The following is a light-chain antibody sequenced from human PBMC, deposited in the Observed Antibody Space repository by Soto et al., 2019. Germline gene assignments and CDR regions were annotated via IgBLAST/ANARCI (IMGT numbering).Light chain of an antibody. CDR1: QSVSSN. J-gene: IGKJ4*01. CDR3: QQNYNTPVT. V-gene: IGKV3D-15*01. CDR2: GAS. Sequence: EIVMTQSPTILSVSPGERATLSSRASQSVSSNLARDQEKPGQAPRLLVYGASNTATGVRDRGSGSGSGTEFTLTINSLQREDFATYYCQQNYNTPVTFGGGTKVDIK.